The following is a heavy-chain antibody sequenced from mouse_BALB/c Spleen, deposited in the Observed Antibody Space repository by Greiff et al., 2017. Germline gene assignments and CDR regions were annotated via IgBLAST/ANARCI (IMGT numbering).Heavy chain of an antibody. D-gene: IGHD2-4*01. J-gene: IGHJ3*01. CDR3: ASTMITTEFAY. V-gene: IGHV1S34*01. CDR2: ISCYNGAT. CDR1: GYSFTGYY. Sequence: LVKTGASVKISCKASGYSFTGYYMHWVKQSHGKSLEWIGYISCYNGATSYNQKFKGKATFTVDTSSSTAYMQFNSLTSEDSAVYYCASTMITTEFAYWGQGTLVTVSA.